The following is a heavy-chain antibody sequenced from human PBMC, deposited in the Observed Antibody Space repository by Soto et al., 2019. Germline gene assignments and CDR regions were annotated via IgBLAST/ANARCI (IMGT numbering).Heavy chain of an antibody. CDR2: INSSGAST. Sequence: GGSLRLSCAASGFTFSTYWMHWLRQAPGKGLEWVSDINSSGASTYYADSVQGRFTISRDNSKSTLYLQMNSLRAEDTALYYCAKGRSYYYYYGVDVWGQGTTVTVSS. J-gene: IGHJ6*02. CDR3: AKGRSYYYYYGVDV. CDR1: GFTFSTYW. V-gene: IGHV3-23*01.